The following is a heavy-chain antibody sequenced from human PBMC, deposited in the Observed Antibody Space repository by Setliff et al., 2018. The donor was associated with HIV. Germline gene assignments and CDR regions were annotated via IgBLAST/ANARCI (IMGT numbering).Heavy chain of an antibody. Sequence: ASVKVSCKASGYTFTNYGFSWVRQAPGQGLEWMGWISAYNGDTKYAQKFQGRLTITRDTSASTTYMELSSLRSEDTAMYHCARRGRFTGGYSYGSDYFEYWGQGTLVTVSS. CDR1: GYTFTNYG. J-gene: IGHJ4*02. V-gene: IGHV1-18*01. CDR2: ISAYNGDT. D-gene: IGHD5-18*01. CDR3: ARRGRFTGGYSYGSDYFEY.